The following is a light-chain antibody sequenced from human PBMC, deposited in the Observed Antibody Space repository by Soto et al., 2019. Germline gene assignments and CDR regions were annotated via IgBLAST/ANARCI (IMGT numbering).Light chain of an antibody. CDR2: GAS. V-gene: IGKV3-15*01. J-gene: IGKJ3*01. Sequence: EVVMTQSPATPSVSPGEGTTLSCRASQSVSSKLAWYQQKPGQAPRLLIYGASTRATGIPARFSGSESGTEFALTISSLQSEYLAVYYCQQYDNWPCTFSTGTKVDI. CDR3: QQYDNWPCT. CDR1: QSVSSK.